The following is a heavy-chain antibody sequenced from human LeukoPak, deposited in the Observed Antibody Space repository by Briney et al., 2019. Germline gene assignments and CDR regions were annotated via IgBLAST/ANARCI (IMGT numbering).Heavy chain of an antibody. Sequence: SGGSLRPSCAASGFTFSSYWIHWVRQAPGKGLVWVSRINSGGSSTNYADSVKGRFTISRDNAKNTLYLQMNSLRAEDTAVYYCARKGESGLYYWGQGTLVTVSS. CDR1: GFTFSSYW. V-gene: IGHV3-74*01. CDR3: ARKGESGLYY. D-gene: IGHD3-16*01. J-gene: IGHJ4*02. CDR2: INSGGSST.